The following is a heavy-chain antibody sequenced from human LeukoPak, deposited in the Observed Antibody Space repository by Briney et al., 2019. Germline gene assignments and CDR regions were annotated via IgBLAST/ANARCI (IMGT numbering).Heavy chain of an antibody. Sequence: SETPSLTCTVSGGSISTYYWSWIRQPPGKGLEWIGYIYYSGSTNYSPSLQSRVTISVDTSRNQFSLRLSSVTAADTAMYYCARSGTKTNGFDYWGQGTLVTVSS. J-gene: IGHJ4*02. CDR2: IYYSGST. CDR3: ARSGTKTNGFDY. V-gene: IGHV4-59*01. CDR1: GGSISTYY. D-gene: IGHD2-8*01.